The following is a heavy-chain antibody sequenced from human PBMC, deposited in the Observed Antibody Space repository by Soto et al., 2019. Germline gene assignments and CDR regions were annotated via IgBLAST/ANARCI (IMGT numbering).Heavy chain of an antibody. J-gene: IGHJ4*02. V-gene: IGHV4-59*12. CDR2: IYYSGST. Sequence: QVQLQESGPGLVKPSETLSLTCTVSGGSISSYYWSWIRQPPGKGLEWIGYIYYSGSTNYNPSLSSRVTISVDTSNNRFSRTMSAVTAAVTAAYFWAGGGTEYFCDSWGPGTLVAVCS. D-gene: IGHD2-15*01. CDR3: AGGGTEYFCDS. CDR1: GGSISSYY.